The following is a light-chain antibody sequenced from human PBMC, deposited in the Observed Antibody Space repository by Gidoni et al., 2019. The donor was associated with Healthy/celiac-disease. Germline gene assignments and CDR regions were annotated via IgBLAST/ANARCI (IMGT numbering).Light chain of an antibody. CDR2: DAS. Sequence: DIQLTQSPSSLSASVGDSVTITCQASQDISNYLNWYQQKPGKAPKLLIYDASNLETGVPSRFSGSGSGTDFTFTISSLQPEDIATYYCQQYDNLPGTFGQGTKVEIK. V-gene: IGKV1-33*01. CDR1: QDISNY. J-gene: IGKJ1*01. CDR3: QQYDNLPGT.